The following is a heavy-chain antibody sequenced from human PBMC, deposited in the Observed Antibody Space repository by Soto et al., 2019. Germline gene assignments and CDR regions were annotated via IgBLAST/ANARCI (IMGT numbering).Heavy chain of an antibody. CDR1: GGFFSGYS. J-gene: IGHJ6*02. V-gene: IGHV4-34*01. D-gene: IGHD3-3*01. CDR3: ARASIFGVPHGGGMDV. Sequence: SETLSPPCAVYGGFFSGYSWAWIRQPPGAGLGWMGEINHTGSTNYNPPLKSRVTISVDTSKTHFSLKLSSVTAADTAVYFCARASIFGVPHGGGMDVWGQGTTVTVSS. CDR2: INHTGST.